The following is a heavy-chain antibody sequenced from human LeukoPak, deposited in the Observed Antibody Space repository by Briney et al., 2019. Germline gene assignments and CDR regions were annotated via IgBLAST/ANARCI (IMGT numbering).Heavy chain of an antibody. J-gene: IGHJ4*02. CDR3: ARSLGAFDY. D-gene: IGHD1-26*01. V-gene: IGHV4-34*01. CDR1: GGSFSGYY. Sequence: PSETLSLTCAVYGGSFSGYYWSWIRQPPGKGLEWIGEINHSGSTNYNSSLKSRVTISVDTSKNQFSLKLSSVTAADTAVYYCARSLGAFDYWGQGTLVTVSS. CDR2: INHSGST.